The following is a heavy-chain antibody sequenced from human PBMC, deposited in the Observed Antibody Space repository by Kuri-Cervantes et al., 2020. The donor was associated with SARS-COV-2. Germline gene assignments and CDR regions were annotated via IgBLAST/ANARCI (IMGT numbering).Heavy chain of an antibody. CDR1: GFTFDDYA. CDR2: ISWNSGST. V-gene: IGHV3-9*01. J-gene: IGHJ4*02. CDR3: ARVGAYYDFWSGYGPFDY. Sequence: SLKISCAASGFTFDDYAMHWVRQAPGKGLEWVSGISWNSGSTGYADSVKGRFTISRDNAKNSLYLQMNSLRAEDTAVYYCARVGAYYDFWSGYGPFDYWGQGTLVTVSS. D-gene: IGHD3-3*01.